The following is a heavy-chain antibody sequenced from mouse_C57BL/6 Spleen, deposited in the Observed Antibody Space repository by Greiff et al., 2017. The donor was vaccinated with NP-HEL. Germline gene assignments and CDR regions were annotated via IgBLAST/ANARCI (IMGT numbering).Heavy chain of an antibody. V-gene: IGHV5-12*01. CDR2: ISNGGGST. CDR1: GFTFSDYY. J-gene: IGHJ4*01. Sequence: EVKLMESGGGLVQPGGSLKLSCAASGFTFSDYYMYWVRQTPEKRLEWVAYISNGGGSTNYPDTVKGRFTISRDNAKNTLYLQMSRLKSEDTAMYYCARPLTRFYAMDYWGQGTSVTVSS. CDR3: ARPLTRFYAMDY.